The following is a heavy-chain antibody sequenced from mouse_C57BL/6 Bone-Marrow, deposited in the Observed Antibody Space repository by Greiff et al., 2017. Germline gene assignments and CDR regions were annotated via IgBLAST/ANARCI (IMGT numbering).Heavy chain of an antibody. J-gene: IGHJ4*01. CDR1: GYTFTSYW. V-gene: IGHV1-59*01. D-gene: IGHD4-1*01. CDR3: AKANWNYAMDY. Sequence: QVQLQQSGAELVRPGTSVKLSCKASGYTFTSYWMHWVKQRPGQGLEWIGVIDPSDSYTNYNQKFKGKATLTVDKSSSTAYMQLSSLTSEDSAVYYCAKANWNYAMDYWGQGTSVTVSS. CDR2: IDPSDSYT.